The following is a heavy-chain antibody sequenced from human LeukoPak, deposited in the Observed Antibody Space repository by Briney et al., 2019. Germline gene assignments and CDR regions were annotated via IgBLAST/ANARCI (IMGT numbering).Heavy chain of an antibody. CDR1: GFTFSSYG. J-gene: IGHJ4*02. D-gene: IGHD4-17*01. V-gene: IGHV3-30*18. CDR3: AKDKFQSYGDYVTPFDY. Sequence: AGSLRLSCAASGFTFSSYGMHWVRQAPGKGLEWVAVISYDGSNKYYADSVKGRFTISRDNSKNTLHLQMNSLRAEDTAVYYCAKDKFQSYGDYVTPFDYWGQGTLVTVSS. CDR2: ISYDGSNK.